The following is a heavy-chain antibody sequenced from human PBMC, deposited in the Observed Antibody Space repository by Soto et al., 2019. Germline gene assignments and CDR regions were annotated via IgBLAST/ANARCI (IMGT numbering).Heavy chain of an antibody. CDR2: INTGNGNA. CDR1: GYTFTSLG. Sequence: YKTTGYTFTSLGISWVRQAPGQRLEWMGWINTGNGNAKYSQKFQGRVTITRDTSASTAYMELSSLRSEDTAVYYCAAVPAAFYWGQGTLVTVSS. D-gene: IGHD2-2*01. V-gene: IGHV1-3*04. J-gene: IGHJ4*02. CDR3: AAVPAAFY.